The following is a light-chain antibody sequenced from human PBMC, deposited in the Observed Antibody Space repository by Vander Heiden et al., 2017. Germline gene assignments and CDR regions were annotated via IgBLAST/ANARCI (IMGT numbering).Light chain of an antibody. CDR2: KAS. CDR1: QSISIW. Sequence: DIQMTQYPSTLSASAGDRVTITCRASQSISIWLAWYQQKPGQAPNLLIYKASNLETGVPSRFSGSGSGTDFTLTISSLQPEDVATYYCQHYNNFPYTFGQGTKLEIK. CDR3: QHYNNFPYT. J-gene: IGKJ2*01. V-gene: IGKV1-5*03.